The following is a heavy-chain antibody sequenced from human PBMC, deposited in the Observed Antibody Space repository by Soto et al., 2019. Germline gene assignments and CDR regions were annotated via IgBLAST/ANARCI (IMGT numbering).Heavy chain of an antibody. V-gene: IGHV4-59*08. CDR3: ARTYSSGWYYFDY. CDR1: GGSISSYY. D-gene: IGHD6-19*01. CDR2: IYYSGST. J-gene: IGHJ4*02. Sequence: SETLSLTCTVSGGSISSYYWSWIRQPPGKGLEWIGYIYYSGSTNYNPSLKSRVTISVDTSKNQFSLKLSSVTAADTAVYYCARTYSSGWYYFDYWGQGTLVTVPQ.